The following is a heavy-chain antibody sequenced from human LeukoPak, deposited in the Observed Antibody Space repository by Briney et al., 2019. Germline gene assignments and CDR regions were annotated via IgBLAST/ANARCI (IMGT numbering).Heavy chain of an antibody. Sequence: ASVKVSCKASGYSFGSYGLNWVRQAPGQGLEWMGWINTNTGKPTYAQAFTGRFVFSMDTSVNTAFLQISGLKAEDTAVYYCAGDRGIVVVQASLGSWFDSWGQGTLVTVSS. CDR3: AGDRGIVVVQASLGSWFDS. V-gene: IGHV7-4-1*02. D-gene: IGHD2-2*01. CDR1: GYSFGSYG. J-gene: IGHJ5*01. CDR2: INTNTGKP.